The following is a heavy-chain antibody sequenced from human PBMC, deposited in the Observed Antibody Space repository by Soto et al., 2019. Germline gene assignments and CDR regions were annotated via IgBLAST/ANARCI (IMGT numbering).Heavy chain of an antibody. V-gene: IGHV2-5*02. CDR2: IYWDDDK. CDR1: GFSLTTSGVG. D-gene: IGHD4-17*01. J-gene: IGHJ5*02. CDR3: AHRPTTVTWWFDP. Sequence: QITLKESGPTLVKPTQTLTLTCTFSGFSLTTSGVGVGWIRQPPGKALEWLALIYWDDDKRYSPSLKSRLTAPYDXXKHQVVLTMTNMAPAATATYFCAHRPTTVTWWFDPWGQGTLVTVSS.